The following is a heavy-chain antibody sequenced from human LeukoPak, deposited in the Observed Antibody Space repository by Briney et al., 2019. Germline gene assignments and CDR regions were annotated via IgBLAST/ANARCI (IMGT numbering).Heavy chain of an antibody. CDR3: ARGAFIRAADAIRDDY. D-gene: IGHD6-13*01. CDR2: ISYDGSNK. CDR1: GFTFSSYA. J-gene: IGHJ4*02. Sequence: GRSLRLSCAASGFTFSSYAMHWVRQAPGKGLEWVAVISYDGSNKYYADSVKGRFTISRDNSKNTLYLQMNSLRAEDTAVYYCARGAFIRAADAIRDDYWGQGTLVTVSS. V-gene: IGHV3-30*04.